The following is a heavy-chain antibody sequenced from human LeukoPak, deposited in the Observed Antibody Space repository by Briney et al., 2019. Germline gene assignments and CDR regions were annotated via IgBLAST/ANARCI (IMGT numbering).Heavy chain of an antibody. Sequence: GGSLRLSCAASGFTFSSHAMSWVRQAPEKGLEWVSVISSSGGTIYYADSVKGRFTISRDNSKNTLYLQMNSLRAEDTAVYYCAKGWNNMDVWGQGTTVTVSS. CDR3: AKGWNNMDV. D-gene: IGHD1/OR15-1a*01. CDR1: GFTFSSHA. V-gene: IGHV3-23*01. CDR2: ISSSGGTI. J-gene: IGHJ6*02.